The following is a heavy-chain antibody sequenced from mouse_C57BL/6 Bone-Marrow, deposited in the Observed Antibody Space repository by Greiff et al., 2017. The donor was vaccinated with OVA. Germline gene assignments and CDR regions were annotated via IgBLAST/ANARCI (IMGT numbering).Heavy chain of an antibody. Sequence: EVHLVESGGGLVQPGGSMKLSCVASGFTFSNYWMNWVRQSPEKGLEWVAQIRLKSDNYATHYAESVKGRFTISRDDSKSSVYLQMNNLRAEDTGIYYCTGRWDRYAMDYWGQGTSVTVSS. CDR1: GFTFSNYW. CDR3: TGRWDRYAMDY. D-gene: IGHD4-1*01. CDR2: IRLKSDNYAT. V-gene: IGHV6-3*01. J-gene: IGHJ4*01.